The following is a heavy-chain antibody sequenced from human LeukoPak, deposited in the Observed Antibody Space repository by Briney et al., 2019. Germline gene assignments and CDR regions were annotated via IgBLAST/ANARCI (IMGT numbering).Heavy chain of an antibody. J-gene: IGHJ4*02. Sequence: SETLSLTCTVSGGSVSSGSYYWSWIRQPPGKGLEWIGSIYYSGSTFYNPSLKSRVTISVDTSKNQFSLKLNSVIAADMAVYYCARQGLENSGWYYFDYWGQGTLVTVSS. D-gene: IGHD6-19*01. CDR1: GGSVSSGSYY. CDR3: ARQGLENSGWYYFDY. CDR2: IYYSGST. V-gene: IGHV4-39*01.